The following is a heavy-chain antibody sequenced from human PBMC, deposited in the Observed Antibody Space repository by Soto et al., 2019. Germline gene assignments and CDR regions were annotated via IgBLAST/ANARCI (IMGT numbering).Heavy chain of an antibody. D-gene: IGHD4-17*01. CDR1: GGTFSSYT. J-gene: IGHJ3*02. CDR3: ARSNLTDYGGNSGAFDI. CDR2: IIPILGIA. V-gene: IGHV1-69*02. Sequence: SVKVSCKASGGTFSSYTISWVRQAPGQGLEWMGRIIPILGIANYAQKFQGRVTITADKSTSTAYMELSSLRSEDTAVYYCARSNLTDYGGNSGAFDIWGQGTMVTVS.